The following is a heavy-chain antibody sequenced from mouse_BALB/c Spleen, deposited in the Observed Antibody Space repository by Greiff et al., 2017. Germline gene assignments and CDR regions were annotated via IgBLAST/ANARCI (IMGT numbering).Heavy chain of an antibody. CDR1: GYSITSDYA. Sequence: EVQLQESGPGLVKPSQSLSLTCTVTGYSITSDYAWNWIRQFPGNKLEWMGYISYSGSTSYNPSLKSRISITRDTSKNQFFLQLNSVTTEDTATYYCARWYGNYYAMDYWGQGTSVTVSS. J-gene: IGHJ4*01. D-gene: IGHD1-1*01. CDR2: ISYSGST. CDR3: ARWYGNYYAMDY. V-gene: IGHV3-2*02.